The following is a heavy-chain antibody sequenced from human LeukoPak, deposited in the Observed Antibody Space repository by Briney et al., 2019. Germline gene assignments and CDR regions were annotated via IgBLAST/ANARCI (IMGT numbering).Heavy chain of an antibody. CDR1: GYTFTGYY. CDR2: INPNSGGT. Sequence: ASVKVSCKASGYTFTGYYMHWVRQAPGQGLEWMGWINPNSGGTNYAQEFQGRVSMTRDTSISTAYMELSSLTSEDTAVYYCARKIGAFGVWGQGTTVTVSS. J-gene: IGHJ6*02. D-gene: IGHD3-3*01. CDR3: ARKIGAFGV. V-gene: IGHV1-2*02.